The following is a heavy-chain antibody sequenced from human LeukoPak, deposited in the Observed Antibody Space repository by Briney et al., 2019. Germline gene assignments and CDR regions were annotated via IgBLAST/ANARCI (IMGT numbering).Heavy chain of an antibody. CDR3: ARRLAVTRDYFDP. V-gene: IGHV4-61*09. J-gene: IGHJ5*02. Sequence: PSQTLSLTCVVSGASVGSGAYYWRWIRQPAGEGLQWIGHVYSTGTTNYNPSLGSRVSISLDTSKKQFSLEMTSVTVADTAVYYCARRLAVTRDYFDPWGQGILVTVSS. D-gene: IGHD4-17*01. CDR2: VYSTGTT. CDR1: GASVGSGAYY.